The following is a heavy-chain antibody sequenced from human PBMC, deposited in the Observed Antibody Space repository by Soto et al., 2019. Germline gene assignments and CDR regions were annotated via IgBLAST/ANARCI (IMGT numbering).Heavy chain of an antibody. V-gene: IGHV3-23*01. CDR1: GFTFANHD. CDR2: ISGTDGKT. J-gene: IGHJ5*02. Sequence: GGSLRLSCVASGFTFANHDMAWVRQAPGQGLEWVSSISGTDGKTYYADSVKGRFTISRDNSRSTLYLQMSSLRAVDTAMYYCAKYYYSSGSNWFDPWGRGTLVTVSS. D-gene: IGHD3-10*01. CDR3: AKYYYSSGSNWFDP.